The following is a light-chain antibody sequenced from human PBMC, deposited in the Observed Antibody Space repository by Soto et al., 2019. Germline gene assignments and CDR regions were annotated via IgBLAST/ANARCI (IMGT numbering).Light chain of an antibody. CDR3: SSYTSSSTLYV. J-gene: IGLJ1*01. CDR1: SSEFGGYNY. Sequence: QSVLTQPASVSGSPGQSLTISCTGNSSEFGGYNYVSWYQQHPGKAPKLMIYDVSNRPSGVSNRFSGSKSGNTASLTISGLQAEDEADYYCSSYTSSSTLYVFGTGTKVTVL. CDR2: DVS. V-gene: IGLV2-14*01.